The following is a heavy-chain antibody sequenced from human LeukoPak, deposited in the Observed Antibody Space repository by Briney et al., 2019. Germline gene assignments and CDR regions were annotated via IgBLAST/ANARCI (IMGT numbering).Heavy chain of an antibody. CDR3: ARAKWDDAFDI. Sequence: ASVKVSCKASGGTFSSYAISWVRQAPGQGLEWMGIINPSGGSTSYAQKFQGRVTMTRDMSTSTVYMELSSLRSEDTAVYYCARAKWDDAFDIWGQGTMVTVSS. D-gene: IGHD1-26*01. CDR2: INPSGGST. J-gene: IGHJ3*02. CDR1: GGTFSSYA. V-gene: IGHV1-46*01.